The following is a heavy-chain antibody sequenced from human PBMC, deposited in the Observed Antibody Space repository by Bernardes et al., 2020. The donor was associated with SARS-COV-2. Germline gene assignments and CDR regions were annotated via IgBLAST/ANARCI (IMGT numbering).Heavy chain of an antibody. V-gene: IGHV3-30-3*01. D-gene: IGHD1-26*01. CDR3: ARELLPHYGMDV. CDR1: GFTFSSYA. J-gene: IGHJ6*02. CDR2: ISYDGSNK. Sequence: GGSLRLSCAASGFTFSSYAMHWVRQAPGKGLEWVAVISYDGSNKYYADSVKGRFTISRDNSKNTLYLQMNSLGAEDTAVYYCARELLPHYGMDVWGQGTTVTVSS.